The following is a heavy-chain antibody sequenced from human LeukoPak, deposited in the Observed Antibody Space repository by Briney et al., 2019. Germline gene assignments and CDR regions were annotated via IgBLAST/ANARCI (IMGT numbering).Heavy chain of an antibody. J-gene: IGHJ4*02. D-gene: IGHD6-19*01. CDR2: ISAYNGNT. V-gene: IGHV1-18*01. CDR3: ATSDSRSGWYGGYYFDY. CDR1: GYTFTSYG. Sequence: GASVKVSCKASGYTFTSYGISWVRQAPGQGLEWMGWISAYNGNTNYAQKLQGRVTMTTDTSTSTAYMELRSLRSDDRAVYYCATSDSRSGWYGGYYFDYWGQGTLVTVSS.